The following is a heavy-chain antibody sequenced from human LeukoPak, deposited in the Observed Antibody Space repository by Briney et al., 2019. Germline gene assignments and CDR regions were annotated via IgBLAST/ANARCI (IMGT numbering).Heavy chain of an antibody. V-gene: IGHV1-46*01. J-gene: IGHJ4*02. CDR3: AGAEQQLVLDY. CDR1: GYTFTSYY. D-gene: IGHD6-13*01. Sequence: ASVKVSCKASGYTFTSYYMHWVRQAPGQGLEWMGIINPGGGSTSYAQKFQGRVTMTRDMSTSTVYMELSSLRSEDTAVYYCAGAEQQLVLDYWGQGTLVTVSS. CDR2: INPGGGST.